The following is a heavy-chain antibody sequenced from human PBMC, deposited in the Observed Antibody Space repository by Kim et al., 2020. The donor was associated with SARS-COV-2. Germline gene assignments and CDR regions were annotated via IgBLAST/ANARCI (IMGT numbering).Heavy chain of an antibody. CDR3: ASQKYIAVASTHAFDI. J-gene: IGHJ3*02. V-gene: IGHV4-59*08. CDR1: GASISSYY. D-gene: IGHD6-19*01. Sequence: SETLSLTCTVSGASISSYYWTWIRQPPGKGLEWIGYIFHSGSTSSNPSLKSRVTISLDTSKKQFSLKLSSVTAADTAVYYCASQKYIAVASTHAFDIWGQGTMVAVSS. CDR2: IFHSGST.